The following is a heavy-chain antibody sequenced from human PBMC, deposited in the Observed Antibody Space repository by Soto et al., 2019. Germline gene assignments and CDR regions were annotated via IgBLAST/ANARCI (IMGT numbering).Heavy chain of an antibody. CDR2: IDWDDDK. D-gene: IGHD3-3*01. CDR1: GFSLSTSGMC. V-gene: IGHV2-70*11. J-gene: IGHJ6*03. CDR3: ARSDFWSGYYKPFAGYYYYMDV. Sequence: GSGPTLVNPTQTLTLTCTFSGFSLSTSGMCVSWIRQPPGKALEWLARIDWDDDKYYSTSLKTRLTISKDTSKNQVVLTMTNMDPVDTATYYCARSDFWSGYYKPFAGYYYYMDVWGKGTTVTVSS.